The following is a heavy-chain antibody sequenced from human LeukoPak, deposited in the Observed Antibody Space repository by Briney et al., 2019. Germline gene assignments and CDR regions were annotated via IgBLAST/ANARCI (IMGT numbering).Heavy chain of an antibody. D-gene: IGHD6-19*01. CDR2: IKQDGSEK. Sequence: GGSLRLSCAASGFTFSSYWMSWVRQAPGKGLEWVANIKQDGSEKYYVDSVKGRFTIPRDNAKNSLYLQMNSLRAEDTAVYYCARDPGYSSGWYVSSYYYYGMDVWGQGTTVTVSS. V-gene: IGHV3-7*01. CDR3: ARDPGYSSGWYVSSYYYYGMDV. J-gene: IGHJ6*02. CDR1: GFTFSSYW.